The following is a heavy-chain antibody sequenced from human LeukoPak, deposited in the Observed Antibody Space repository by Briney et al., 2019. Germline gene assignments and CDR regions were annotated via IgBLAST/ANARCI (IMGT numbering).Heavy chain of an antibody. J-gene: IGHJ4*02. D-gene: IGHD6-13*01. CDR2: IYHSGTT. CDR1: GYSISSGYY. V-gene: IGHV4-38-2*01. CDR3: ARRGGGTYSSSWEYYFDY. Sequence: PSETLSLTCAVSGYSISSGYYWGWIRQPPGKGLEWIGSIYHSGTTYYNPSLKSRVTISVDTSKNQFSLKLSSVTAADTAVYYCARRGGGTYSSSWEYYFDYWGQGTLVTVSS.